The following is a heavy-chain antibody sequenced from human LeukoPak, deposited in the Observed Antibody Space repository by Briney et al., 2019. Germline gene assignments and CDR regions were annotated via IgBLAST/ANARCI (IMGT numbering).Heavy chain of an antibody. CDR2: MNPNSGNT. J-gene: IGHJ4*02. Sequence: ASVKVSCTASGYTFTSYDINWVRQATGQGLEWMGWMNPNSGNTGYAQKFQGRVTMTRNTSISTAYMELSSLRSEDTAVYYCARRPSVVSPYDYWGQGTLVTVSS. CDR3: ARRPSVVSPYDY. CDR1: GYTFTSYD. V-gene: IGHV1-8*01. D-gene: IGHD3-22*01.